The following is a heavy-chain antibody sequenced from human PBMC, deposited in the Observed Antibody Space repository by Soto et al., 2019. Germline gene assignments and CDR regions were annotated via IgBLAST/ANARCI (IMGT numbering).Heavy chain of an antibody. CDR2: ISSSSSYI. CDR3: ARGGTDAFDI. J-gene: IGHJ3*02. CDR1: GFTFSSYS. V-gene: IGHV3-21*01. Sequence: GGSLRLSCAASGFTFSSYSMNWVRQAPGKGLEWVSSISSSSSYIYYADSVKGRFTISRDNAKNSLYLQMNSLRAEDMAVYYCARGGTDAFDIWGQGTMVTVSS. D-gene: IGHD5-12*01.